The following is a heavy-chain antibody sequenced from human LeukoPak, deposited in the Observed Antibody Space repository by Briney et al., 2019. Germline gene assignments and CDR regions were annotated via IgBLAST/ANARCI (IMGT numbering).Heavy chain of an antibody. D-gene: IGHD3-22*01. CDR1: GYTFNSYG. CDR3: ARQVLIVGGRYGMDV. Sequence: ASVKFSCKASGYTFNSYGISWVRQAPGQGLEWMGWISPYRGDTEYAQKIQGRVSMTTDTSTSTAYMELRSLRSDDTAVYYCARQVLIVGGRYGMDVWGQGTTVSVS. J-gene: IGHJ6*02. V-gene: IGHV1-18*01. CDR2: ISPYRGDT.